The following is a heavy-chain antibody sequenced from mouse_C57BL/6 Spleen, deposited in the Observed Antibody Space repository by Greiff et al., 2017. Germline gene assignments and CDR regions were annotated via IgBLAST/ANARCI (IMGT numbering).Heavy chain of an antibody. Sequence: VQLQQPGAELVKPGASVKLSCKASGYTFTSYWMHWVKQRPGRGLEWIGRLDPNSGGTTYNEKFKSKATLTVDKPSSTAYMQLSSLTSEDSAVYYCARSTTVVFPHFDYWGQGTTLTGSS. CDR2: LDPNSGGT. J-gene: IGHJ2*01. D-gene: IGHD1-1*01. CDR3: ARSTTVVFPHFDY. V-gene: IGHV1-72*01. CDR1: GYTFTSYW.